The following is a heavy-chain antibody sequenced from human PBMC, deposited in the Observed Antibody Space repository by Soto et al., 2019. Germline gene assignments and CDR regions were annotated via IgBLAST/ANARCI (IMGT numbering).Heavy chain of an antibody. CDR1: GFTFTTRA. V-gene: IGHV3-23*01. CDR2: ISGSGGTT. D-gene: IGHD3-10*01. Sequence: EVQLLESGGGLVQPGGSLRLSCAASGFTFTTRAMSWVRQAPGKGLQWVSGISGSGGTTYYADSVKGRLTISRDNSKNMLYRQMNSLRDDDTAVYYCAPGTQNFDYGGRGTRVTVSS. J-gene: IGHJ4*02. CDR3: APGTQNFDY.